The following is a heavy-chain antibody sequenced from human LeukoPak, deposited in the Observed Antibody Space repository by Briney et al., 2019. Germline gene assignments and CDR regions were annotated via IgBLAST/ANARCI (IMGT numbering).Heavy chain of an antibody. CDR2: MNPNSGNT. D-gene: IGHD6-13*01. CDR3: ARVGYGSSFDY. CDR1: GYTFTSYD. Sequence: ASVKVSCKASGYTFTSYDINWVRQATGQGLEWMGWMNPNSGNTGYAQKFQGRVTMTRDTSTTTVYMELSSLRSEDTAVYYCARVGYGSSFDYWGQGTLITVSS. J-gene: IGHJ4*02. V-gene: IGHV1-8*01.